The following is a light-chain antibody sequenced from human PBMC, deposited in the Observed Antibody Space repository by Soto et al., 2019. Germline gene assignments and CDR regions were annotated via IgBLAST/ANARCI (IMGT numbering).Light chain of an antibody. CDR2: DPS. V-gene: IGKV3-11*01. Sequence: EIVLTQSPATLSLSPGERATLSCRASQSVSSYLAWYQQKPGQAPRLIIYDPSNKATGVPARFSGNEHGKAITLTISSLEPEDFAVYYCQQGSNWYTFGQGTTLEIK. CDR1: QSVSSY. J-gene: IGKJ2*01. CDR3: QQGSNWYT.